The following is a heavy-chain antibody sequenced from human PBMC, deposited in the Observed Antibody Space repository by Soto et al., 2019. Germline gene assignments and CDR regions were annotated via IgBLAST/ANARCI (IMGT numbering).Heavy chain of an antibody. J-gene: IGHJ4*02. CDR2: ISYDGSNK. CDR1: GFTFSSYA. Sequence: QVQLVESGGGVVQPGRSLRLSCAASGFTFSSYAMHWVRQAPGKGLEWVAVISYDGSNKYYADSVKGRFTISRDNSKNTRYLQMNSLRAEDTAVYYCARAGLSPHYDFWSGYYTSLTHFDYWGQGTLVTVSS. D-gene: IGHD3-3*01. CDR3: ARAGLSPHYDFWSGYYTSLTHFDY. V-gene: IGHV3-30-3*01.